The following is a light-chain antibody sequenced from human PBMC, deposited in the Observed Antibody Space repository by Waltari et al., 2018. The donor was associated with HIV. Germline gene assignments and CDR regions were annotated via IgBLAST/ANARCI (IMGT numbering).Light chain of an antibody. Sequence: SYVLTQTPSVSGDPGETVTITCEGDNIGSKSVHWYQLKPGQAPLLVTFYDNDRPSGIPVRSYGSNGGNTATLTSSRVEVGDEADYFCQVWDRPADQVIFGGGTKLTVL. CDR1: NIGSKS. CDR3: QVWDRPADQVI. J-gene: IGLJ2*01. V-gene: IGLV3-21*01. CDR2: YDN.